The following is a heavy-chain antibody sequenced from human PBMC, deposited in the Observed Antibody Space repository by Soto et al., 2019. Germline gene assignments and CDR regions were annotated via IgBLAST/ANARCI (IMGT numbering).Heavy chain of an antibody. CDR3: ARSGQVLYGMDV. CDR1: GGSISSSNYY. Sequence: PSETLSLTCTVSGGSISSSNYYWGWIRQPPGKGLEWVANIYNCGNSYYNPSLKSRVTISVYTSKNQFSLKLSSVTAADTSVYYCARSGQVLYGMDVSGQGTTVIVSS. J-gene: IGHJ6*02. CDR2: IYNCGNS. V-gene: IGHV4-39*01.